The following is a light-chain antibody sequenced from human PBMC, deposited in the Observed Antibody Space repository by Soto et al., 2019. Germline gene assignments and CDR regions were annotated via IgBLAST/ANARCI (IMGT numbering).Light chain of an antibody. CDR3: QQYGSSPWT. J-gene: IGKJ1*01. Sequence: EVMMTQSPATLSVSPGERATLSCRASQSVNTNLAWYQQKPGQAPRLLIYGASSRATGAPDRFSGSGSGTDFTLTISRLEPEDSAVYYCQQYGSSPWTFGQGTKMDI. CDR1: QSVNTN. V-gene: IGKV3-20*01. CDR2: GAS.